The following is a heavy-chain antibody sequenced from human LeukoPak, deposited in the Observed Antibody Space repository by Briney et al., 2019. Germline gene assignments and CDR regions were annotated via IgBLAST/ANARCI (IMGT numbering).Heavy chain of an antibody. J-gene: IGHJ6*02. D-gene: IGHD2-2*01. V-gene: IGHV5-51*01. Sequence: GESLKISCKGSGYSFTSYWIGWVRQMPGKGLEWMGIFYPGDSDTRYSPSFQGQVTISADKSISTAYLQWSSLKASDTAMYYCARHAYCSSTSCPRDYYYGMDVWGQGTTVTVSS. CDR2: FYPGDSDT. CDR1: GYSFTSYW. CDR3: ARHAYCSSTSCPRDYYYGMDV.